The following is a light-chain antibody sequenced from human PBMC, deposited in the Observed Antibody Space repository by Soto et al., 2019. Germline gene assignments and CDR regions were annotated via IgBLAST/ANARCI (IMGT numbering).Light chain of an antibody. V-gene: IGKV3-15*01. J-gene: IGKJ2*01. CDR3: QQSNNWPYT. CDR2: GAS. Sequence: VVMTQSPATLSVSPGERATLSCRASQSVSSNLAWYQQKPGQAPRLLFYGASTRATGIPARFSGSGSGTDFTLTIRSLQSEDFAVYYCQQSNNWPYTFGQGTKLEIK. CDR1: QSVSSN.